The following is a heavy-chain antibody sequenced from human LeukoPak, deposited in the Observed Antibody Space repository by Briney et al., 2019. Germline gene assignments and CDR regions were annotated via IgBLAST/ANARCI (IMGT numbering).Heavy chain of an antibody. D-gene: IGHD3-10*01. CDR2: ISSSSSYI. J-gene: IGHJ4*02. CDR1: GFTFSSYA. Sequence: GGSLRLSCAASGFTFSSYAMSWVRQAPGKGLEWVSSISSSSSYIYYADSVKGRFTISRDNAKNSLYLQMNSLRAEDTAVYYCARDIILWFGESTGEYYFDYWGQGSLVTVSS. V-gene: IGHV3-21*01. CDR3: ARDIILWFGESTGEYYFDY.